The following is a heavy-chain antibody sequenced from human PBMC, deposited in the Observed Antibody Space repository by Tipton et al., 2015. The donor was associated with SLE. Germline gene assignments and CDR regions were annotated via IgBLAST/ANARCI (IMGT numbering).Heavy chain of an antibody. CDR1: NGSISDYY. CDR2: IYHSGTT. CDR3: ALCISCQYGGWYFDL. D-gene: IGHD3-3*02. Sequence: PGLVKPSETLSLTCTVSNGSISDYYWSWIRQPPGKGLEWIGYIYHSGTTYYNPSLKSRVTLSVDKSKNQFSLNLRSVTVADTAVYYCALCISCQYGGWYFDLWGRGTWSPSPQ. V-gene: IGHV4-59*04. J-gene: IGHJ2*01.